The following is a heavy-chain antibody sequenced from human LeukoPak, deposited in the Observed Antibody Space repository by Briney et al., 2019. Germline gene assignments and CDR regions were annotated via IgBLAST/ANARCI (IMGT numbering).Heavy chain of an antibody. D-gene: IGHD1-14*01. V-gene: IGHV3-23*01. Sequence: QSGASLRLSCAASGFTFSSYAMSWVRQAPGKGLEWVSAISGSGGSTYYADSAKGRFTISRDNSKNTLYLQMNSLRAEDTAVYYCAKIEIPGTPNYYGMDVWGQGTMVTVSS. CDR3: AKIEIPGTPNYYGMDV. J-gene: IGHJ6*02. CDR2: ISGSGGST. CDR1: GFTFSSYA.